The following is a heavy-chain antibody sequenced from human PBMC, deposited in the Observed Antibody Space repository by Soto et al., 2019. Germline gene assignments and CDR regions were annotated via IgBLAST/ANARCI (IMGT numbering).Heavy chain of an antibody. CDR3: ARAVAAAGDFDY. CDR1: GGSISSYY. D-gene: IGHD6-13*01. CDR2: IYYSGST. Sequence: QVQLQESGPGLVKPSETLSLTCTVSGGSISSYYWSWIRQPPGKGLEWIGYIYYSGSTNYNPSLKSRVTIPVDTAKNQFSLKLSSVTAADTAGYYCARAVAAAGDFDYWGQGTLVTVSS. V-gene: IGHV4-59*01. J-gene: IGHJ4*02.